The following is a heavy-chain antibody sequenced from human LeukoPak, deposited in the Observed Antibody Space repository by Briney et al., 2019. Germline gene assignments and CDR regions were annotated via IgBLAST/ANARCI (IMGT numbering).Heavy chain of an antibody. CDR3: AREPTALDIVLMVYAIPSAWFDP. V-gene: IGHV4-4*07. Sequence: SETLSLTCTVSGGSISGYYWSWIRQPAGKGLEWIGRIYTSGSTNYNPSLKSRVTMSVDTSKNQFSLKLSSVTAADTAVYYCAREPTALDIVLMVYAIPSAWFDPWGQGTLVTVSS. J-gene: IGHJ5*02. CDR2: IYTSGST. CDR1: GGSISGYY. D-gene: IGHD2-8*01.